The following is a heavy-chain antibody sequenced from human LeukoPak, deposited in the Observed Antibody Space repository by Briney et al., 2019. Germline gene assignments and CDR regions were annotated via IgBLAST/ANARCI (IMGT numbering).Heavy chain of an antibody. CDR3: ARGQRITMVRGVIMASSFDY. Sequence: SVNVSYKASGGTFSSYAISWVRQAPGQGLEWMGRIIPIFGTANHAQKFQGRVTNTTDESTSTAYMELSSLRSEDTAVYYCARGQRITMVRGVIMASSFDYWGQGTLVTVSS. V-gene: IGHV1-69*05. D-gene: IGHD3-10*01. CDR1: GGTFSSYA. J-gene: IGHJ4*02. CDR2: IIPIFGTA.